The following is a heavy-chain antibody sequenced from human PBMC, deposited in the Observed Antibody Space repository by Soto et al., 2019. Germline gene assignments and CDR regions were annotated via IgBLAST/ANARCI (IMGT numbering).Heavy chain of an antibody. J-gene: IGHJ6*02. CDR2: IFWDDDK. CDR1: GFSLSTSGVG. Sequence: QITLKESGPTLVRPTQTLTLTCTFSGFSLSTSGVGVSWIRQSPGKALEWLALIFWDDDKRYSPSLKSRLSITKGTSKNQVVLTMTKMDPVDAGTYYCTHHGYYSYGMDVWGQGTTVTVSS. CDR3: THHGYYSYGMDV. V-gene: IGHV2-5*02.